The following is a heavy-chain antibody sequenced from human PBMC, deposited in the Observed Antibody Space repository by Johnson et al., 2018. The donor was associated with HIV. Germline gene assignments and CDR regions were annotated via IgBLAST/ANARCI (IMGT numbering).Heavy chain of an antibody. CDR2: IYSDGTT. Sequence: MQLVESGGGLIQPGGSLRLSCAASGYSVRTNYMSWVRQAPGKGLEWVSVIYSDGTTSFAQSVKGRFSISRAVSKNILFLQMHSLRTEDTAYYYCARDLPGIYDAFDLWGQGTMVTVSS. V-gene: IGHV3-53*01. CDR3: ARDLPGIYDAFDL. D-gene: IGHD1-26*01. CDR1: GYSVRTNY. J-gene: IGHJ3*01.